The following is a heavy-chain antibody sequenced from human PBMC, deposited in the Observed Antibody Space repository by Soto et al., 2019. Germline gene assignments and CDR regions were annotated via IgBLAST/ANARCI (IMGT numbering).Heavy chain of an antibody. D-gene: IGHD3-3*01. V-gene: IGHV1-24*01. CDR1: GYTLTELS. J-gene: IGHJ6*02. CDR2: FDPEDGET. CDR3: ATEWFRLRFLEWSNHGYGMDV. Sequence: AASVKVSCKVSGYTLTELSMHWVRQAPGKGLEWMGGFDPEDGETIYAQKFQGRVTMTEDTSTDTAYMELSSLRSEDTAVYYCATEWFRLRFLEWSNHGYGMDVWGQGTTVTVSS.